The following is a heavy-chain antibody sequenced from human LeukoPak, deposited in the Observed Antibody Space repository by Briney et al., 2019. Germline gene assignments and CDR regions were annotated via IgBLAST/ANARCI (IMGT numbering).Heavy chain of an antibody. Sequence: GGSLRLSCAASGFTFSTYSMNWVRQAPGKGLEWVSSISGSSIYIYYADSVKGRFTISRDNAKNSLYLQMNSLRAEDTAVYYCARDPPYYDSGGYYYDYWGQGTLVTVSS. CDR2: ISGSSIYI. V-gene: IGHV3-21*01. CDR1: GFTFSTYS. CDR3: ARDPPYYDSGGYYYDY. J-gene: IGHJ4*02. D-gene: IGHD3-22*01.